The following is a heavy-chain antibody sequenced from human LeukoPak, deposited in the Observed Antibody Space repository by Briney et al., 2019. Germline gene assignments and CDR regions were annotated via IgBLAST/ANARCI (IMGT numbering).Heavy chain of an antibody. V-gene: IGHV4-59*01. CDR2: IHDSGRT. Sequence: SETLSLTCTVSGDSISGYYWSWVRQPPGKGLEWIGYIHDSGRTNYDPSLKSRVTISVDTSKNQFSLQLNSVTAADTAVYYCATAQKLLWFGEFAYWGQGTLVTVSS. D-gene: IGHD3-10*01. J-gene: IGHJ4*02. CDR3: ATAQKLLWFGEFAY. CDR1: GDSISGYY.